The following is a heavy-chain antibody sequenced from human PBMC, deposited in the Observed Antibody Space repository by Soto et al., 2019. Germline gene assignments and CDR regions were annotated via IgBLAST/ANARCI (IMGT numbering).Heavy chain of an antibody. CDR1: GFTFSYYY. J-gene: IGHJ6*02. CDR3: ANRDTAMVTRYYYGMDV. CDR2: ISGSGGST. D-gene: IGHD5-18*01. Sequence: PGGSLRLSCAASGFTFSYYYMSGVRQAPGKGLEWVSAISGSGGSTYYADSVKGRFTISRDNSKNTLYLQMNSLRAEDTAVYYCANRDTAMVTRYYYGMDVWGQGTTVTVSS. V-gene: IGHV3-23*01.